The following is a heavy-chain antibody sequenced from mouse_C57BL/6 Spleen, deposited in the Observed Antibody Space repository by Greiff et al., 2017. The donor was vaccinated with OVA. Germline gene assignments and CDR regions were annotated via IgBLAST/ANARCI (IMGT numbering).Heavy chain of an antibody. CDR2: IWSGGRT. J-gene: IGHJ1*03. D-gene: IGHD1-1*01. CDR1: GFSLTSYG. V-gene: IGHV2-2*01. CDR3: ARLPRSLYCDV. Sequence: QVQLKESGPGLVQPSQSLSITCTVSGFSLTSYGVHWVRQSPGKGLEWLGVIWSGGRTDYNAAFISRLSISKDNSKSQVFFKMNSLQADDTAIDYCARLPRSLYCDVWGTGTTVTVSS.